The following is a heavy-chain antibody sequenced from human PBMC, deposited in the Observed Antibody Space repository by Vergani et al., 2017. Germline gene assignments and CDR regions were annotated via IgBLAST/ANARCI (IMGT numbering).Heavy chain of an antibody. CDR1: GFTFSSYA. CDR2: ISGSGGST. J-gene: IGHJ3*02. V-gene: IGHV3-23*01. D-gene: IGHD3-22*01. CDR3: AKDRDYYDSSGYYGGAFDI. Sequence: EVQLLESGGGLVQPGGSLRLSCAASGFTFSSYAMSWVRQAPGKGLEWVSAISGSGGSTYYADSVKGRFTISRDNSKNTLYLQMNSLGAEDTAVYYCAKDRDYYDSSGYYGGAFDIWGQGTMVTVSS.